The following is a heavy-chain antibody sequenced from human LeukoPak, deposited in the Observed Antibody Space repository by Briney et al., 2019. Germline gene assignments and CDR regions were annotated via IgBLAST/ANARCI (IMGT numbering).Heavy chain of an antibody. CDR2: INSIGDST. D-gene: IGHD6-13*01. CDR3: AKVVATTGTGH. Sequence: GGSLRLSCAASGFTFSSYAMSWVRQAPGKGLEWVSTINSIGDSTYYADSVKGRFTISRDSSKNTLYLQMNSLRVEDTAVYYCAKVVATTGTGHWGQGTLVTVSS. J-gene: IGHJ4*02. CDR1: GFTFSSYA. V-gene: IGHV3-23*01.